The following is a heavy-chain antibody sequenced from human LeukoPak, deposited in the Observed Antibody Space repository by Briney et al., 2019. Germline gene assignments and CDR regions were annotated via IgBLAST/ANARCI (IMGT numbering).Heavy chain of an antibody. V-gene: IGHV3-74*01. CDR3: TRVGDSGSYYRFS. Sequence: GGSLRLSCAASGCSFSQFWIHWVRQAPGKGPEWLSRTTKDGSHTVYADSAKGRFTASRDNTKNTIDLEVTNLRPADTAVYYCTRVGDSGSYYRFSWGQGTPVTVAS. CDR2: TTKDGSHT. CDR1: GCSFSQFW. J-gene: IGHJ4*02. D-gene: IGHD6-25*01.